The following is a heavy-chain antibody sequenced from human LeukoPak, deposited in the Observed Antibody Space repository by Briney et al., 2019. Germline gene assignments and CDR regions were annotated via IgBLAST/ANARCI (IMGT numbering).Heavy chain of an antibody. CDR1: GFTSSYYA. V-gene: IGHV3-30*04. CDR3: ARVGRGTSLDDYFDY. Sequence: GRSLRLSCAASGFTSSYYAMHWVRQAPGKGLEWVAVISYDGSNKYDADSVKGRFTISRDNSKNTLYLQMNSLRDEDTAVYYCARVGRGTSLDDYFDYWGQGTLVTVSS. J-gene: IGHJ4*02. D-gene: IGHD1-1*01. CDR2: ISYDGSNK.